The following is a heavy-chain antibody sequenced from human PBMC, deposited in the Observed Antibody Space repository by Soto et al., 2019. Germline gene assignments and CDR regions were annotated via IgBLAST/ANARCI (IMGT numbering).Heavy chain of an antibody. V-gene: IGHV1-69*08. J-gene: IGHJ4*02. Sequence: QVQLVQSGAEVKKPGSSVKVSCKASGGTFSNDIITWVRQAPGQGLEWMGRIILLLDIANYAQKVQGRVTITADKSTSTAYMELNSLKSKDTAVYYCVGDSPTGSTSSGYGGIDYWGQVTLVTVGS. CDR3: VGDSPTGSTSSGYGGIDY. CDR2: IILLLDIA. D-gene: IGHD5-12*01. CDR1: GGTFSNDI.